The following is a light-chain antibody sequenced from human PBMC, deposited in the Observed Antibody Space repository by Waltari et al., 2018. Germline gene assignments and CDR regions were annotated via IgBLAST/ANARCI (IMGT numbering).Light chain of an antibody. V-gene: IGKV3-20*01. J-gene: IGKJ5*01. Sequence: EIVLTQSPGTLSLSPGERATLPCRASQSVSTSYLAWYQQKPGQAPRLLIYGASSRATGIPDGFSGSGSGTDFTLIISRLEPEDFAVYYCQQYGSSTITFGQGTRLEIK. CDR1: QSVSTSY. CDR3: QQYGSSTIT. CDR2: GAS.